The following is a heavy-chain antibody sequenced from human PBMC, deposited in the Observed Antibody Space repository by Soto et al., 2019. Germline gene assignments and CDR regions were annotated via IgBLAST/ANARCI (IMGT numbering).Heavy chain of an antibody. CDR1: GGSVSSGDYF. CDR2: IYYSGST. Sequence: SETLSLTCTVSGGSVSSGDYFWSWLRQSPGKRLEWIAYIYYSGSTNYNPSLKSRATISVDTSKSQVSLTLTSMTAADAALYYCARYPNYYYYGFDVWGQGTAVTVSS. V-gene: IGHV4-61*08. CDR3: ARYPNYYYYGFDV. D-gene: IGHD3-10*01. J-gene: IGHJ6*02.